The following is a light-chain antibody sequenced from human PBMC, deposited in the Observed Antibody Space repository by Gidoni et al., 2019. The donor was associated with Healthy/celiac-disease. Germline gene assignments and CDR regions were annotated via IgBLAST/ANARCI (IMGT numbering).Light chain of an antibody. CDR2: AAS. CDR3: QQSYSTWCT. V-gene: IGKV1-39*01. CDR1: QSISSY. Sequence: DIQMTQSPSSLSASVGDRVTITCRASQSISSYLNLYQQKPGKAPKLLIYAASSLKSGVPSRFSGSGSGTDFTLTISSLQPEDFATYYCQQSYSTWCTFGQGTKLEIK. J-gene: IGKJ2*02.